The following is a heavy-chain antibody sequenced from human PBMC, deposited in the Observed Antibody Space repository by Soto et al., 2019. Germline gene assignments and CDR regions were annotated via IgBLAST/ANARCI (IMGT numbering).Heavy chain of an antibody. CDR1: GVTISSDSYH. Sequence: QVYLQESGPGLVRSSQTLSLYCAVSGVTISSDSYHWSWIRQRPGKCLEWVGFISSRGRTYYNPSLKSRLTMPADTSKSQISLQLTSVTAADTAMFFCARYRITATWSKFDYWGQGSRFTVSS. CDR3: ARYRITATWSKFDY. D-gene: IGHD2-8*02. J-gene: IGHJ4*02. CDR2: ISSRGRT. V-gene: IGHV4-31*11.